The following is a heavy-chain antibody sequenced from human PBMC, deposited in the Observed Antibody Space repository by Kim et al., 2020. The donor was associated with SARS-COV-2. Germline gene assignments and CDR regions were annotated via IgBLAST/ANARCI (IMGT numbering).Heavy chain of an antibody. V-gene: IGHV3-13*01. Sequence: GGSLRLSCAASGFTFSSYDMHWVRQATGKGLEWVSAIGTAGDTYYPGSVKGRFTISRENAKNSLYLQMNSLRAGDTAVYYGARGDTYYYDSSGYWALGGYGMDVWGQGTTVTVSS. J-gene: IGHJ6*02. CDR1: GFTFSSYD. CDR3: ARGDTYYYDSSGYWALGGYGMDV. CDR2: IGTAGDT. D-gene: IGHD3-22*01.